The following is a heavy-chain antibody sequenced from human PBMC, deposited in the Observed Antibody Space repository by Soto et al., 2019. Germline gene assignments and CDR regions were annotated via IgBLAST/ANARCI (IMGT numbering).Heavy chain of an antibody. D-gene: IGHD2-15*01. CDR1: GGSISGRDYH. Sequence: QVQLQESGPGLVEPSQTLSLTCTVSGGSISGRDYHWSWSRQLPGKGLEWIGFIYYSGSTYYNTSLKSRVTISVDTSKNQFSLKVSSLTAADTAVYYCARESRVVAAAHDTFDVWGRGTMVTVAS. J-gene: IGHJ3*01. V-gene: IGHV4-31*03. CDR2: IYYSGST. CDR3: ARESRVVAAAHDTFDV.